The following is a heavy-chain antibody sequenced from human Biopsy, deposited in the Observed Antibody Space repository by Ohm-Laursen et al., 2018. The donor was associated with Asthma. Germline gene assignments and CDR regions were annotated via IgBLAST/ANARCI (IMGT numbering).Heavy chain of an antibody. CDR2: IYYSGTT. CDR1: GGYMRSGNYY. J-gene: IGHJ6*02. CDR3: VRGSSSRHHGPFHYYYGLDV. V-gene: IGHV4-39*01. Sequence: GTLSLTCPVSGGYMRSGNYYWGWIRQPPGKGLEWIGSIYYSGTTYYNPSLESRVTVSADTSKNQFSLKLTSVTAADTAVYYCVRGSSSRHHGPFHYYYGLDVWGQGTTATVSS. D-gene: IGHD6-13*01.